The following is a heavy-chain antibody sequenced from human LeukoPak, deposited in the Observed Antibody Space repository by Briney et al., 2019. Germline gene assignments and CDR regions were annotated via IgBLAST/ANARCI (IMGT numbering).Heavy chain of an antibody. CDR1: GGSINDYY. J-gene: IGHJ4*02. CDR2: INHSGST. V-gene: IGHV4-34*01. D-gene: IGHD3-3*01. CDR3: ARDRAYYDFWSGPNYFDY. Sequence: PSETLSLTCTVSGGSINDYYWTWIRQPAGKGLEWIGEINHSGSTNYNPSLKSRVTISVDTSKNQFSLKLSSVTAADTAVYYCARDRAYYDFWSGPNYFDYWGQGTLVTVSS.